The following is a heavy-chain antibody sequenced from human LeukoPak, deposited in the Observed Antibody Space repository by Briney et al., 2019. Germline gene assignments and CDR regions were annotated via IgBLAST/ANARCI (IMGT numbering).Heavy chain of an antibody. CDR3: AKDYRGWSWSHSSSWNPFDY. D-gene: IGHD6-13*01. V-gene: IGHV3-9*01. CDR2: ISWNSGSI. J-gene: IGHJ4*02. Sequence: GRSLRLSCAASGFTFDDYAMHWVRQAPGKGLEWVSGISWNSGSIGYADSVKGRFTISRDNAKNSLYLQMNSLRAEDTALYYCAKDYRGWSWSHSSSWNPFDYWGQGTLVTVSS. CDR1: GFTFDDYA.